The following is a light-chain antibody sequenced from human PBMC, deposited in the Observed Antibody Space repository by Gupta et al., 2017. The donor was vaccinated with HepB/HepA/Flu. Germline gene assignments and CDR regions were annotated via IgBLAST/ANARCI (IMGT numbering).Light chain of an antibody. V-gene: IGLV4-69*02. CDR3: PTWSTGMLL. Sequence: QLVLTQSPSASASLGASVKLTCTLSSGHSNSAIAWHQRQPEKGPPYFMICYSDGSHTKGDGIHNRFSGTSSGDARYPTISSLQSDDDAYYYCPTWSTGMLLFGGGTKLTVL. J-gene: IGLJ2*01. CDR2: CYSDGSH. CDR1: SGHSNSA.